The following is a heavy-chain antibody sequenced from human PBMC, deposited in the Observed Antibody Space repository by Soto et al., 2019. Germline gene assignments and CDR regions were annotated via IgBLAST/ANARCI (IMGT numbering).Heavy chain of an antibody. V-gene: IGHV2-70*01. Sequence: SGPTLVNPTQTLTLTCTFSGFSLSTSGMCVSWIRQPPGKALEWLALIDWDDDKYYSTSLKTRLTISKDTSKNQVVLTMTNMDPVDTATYYWLLWKSVAGSDFMHFRGQGTPVTVS. D-gene: IGHD2-21*01. CDR3: LLWKSVAGSDFMHF. J-gene: IGHJ4*03. CDR2: IDWDDDK. CDR1: GFSLSTSGMC.